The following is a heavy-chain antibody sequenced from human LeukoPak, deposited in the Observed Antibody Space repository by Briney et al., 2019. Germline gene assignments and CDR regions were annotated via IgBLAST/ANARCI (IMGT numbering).Heavy chain of an antibody. CDR1: GFTFSDYY. CDR2: ISSSGSTI. CDR3: AKAIAAAVRFAFDI. Sequence: GGSLRLSCAASGFTFSDYYMSWIRQAPGKGLEWVSYISSSGSTIYYADSVKGRFTISRDNAKNSLYLQMNSLRAEDTALYYCAKAIAAAVRFAFDIWGQGTMVTVSS. J-gene: IGHJ3*02. D-gene: IGHD6-13*01. V-gene: IGHV3-11*01.